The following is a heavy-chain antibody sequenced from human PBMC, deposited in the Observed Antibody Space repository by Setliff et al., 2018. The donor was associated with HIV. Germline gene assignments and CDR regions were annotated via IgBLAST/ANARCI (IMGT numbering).Heavy chain of an antibody. CDR1: GYTFISYS. Sequence: ASVKVSCKASGYTFISYSISWVRQAPGQGLEWMGWINTNTGNPTYAQGFTGRFVFSLDTSVSTTYLQISSLKAEDTAVYYCARVDGIAARPLDSSIDYWGQGTLVTVSS. V-gene: IGHV7-4-1*02. CDR2: INTNTGNP. D-gene: IGHD6-6*01. J-gene: IGHJ4*02. CDR3: ARVDGIAARPLDSSIDY.